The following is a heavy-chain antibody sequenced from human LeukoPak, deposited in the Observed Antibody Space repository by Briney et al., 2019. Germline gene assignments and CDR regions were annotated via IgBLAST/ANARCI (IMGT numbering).Heavy chain of an antibody. D-gene: IGHD5-18*01. CDR2: INHSGST. V-gene: IGHV4-34*01. CDR3: ARGNTAMVYYYYYIDV. Sequence: SETLSLTCAVYGGSFSGYYWSWIRQPPGKGLEWIGEINHSGSTNYNPSLKSRVTISVDTSKNQFSLKLSSVTAADTAVYYCARGNTAMVYYYYYIDVWGKGTTVTVSS. J-gene: IGHJ6*03. CDR1: GGSFSGYY.